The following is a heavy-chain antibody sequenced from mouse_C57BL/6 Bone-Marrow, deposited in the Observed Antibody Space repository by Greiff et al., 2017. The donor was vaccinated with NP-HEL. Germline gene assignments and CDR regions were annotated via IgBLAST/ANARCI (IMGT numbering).Heavy chain of an antibody. D-gene: IGHD1-1*01. CDR2: IYPRSGNT. Sequence: QVHVKQSGAELARPGASVKLSCKASGYTFTSYGISWVKQRTGQGLEWIGEIYPRSGNTYYNEKFKGKATLTADKSSSTAYMELRSLTSEDSAVYFCATYGSSYGWYFDVWGTGTTVTVSS. V-gene: IGHV1-81*01. CDR1: GYTFTSYG. J-gene: IGHJ1*03. CDR3: ATYGSSYGWYFDV.